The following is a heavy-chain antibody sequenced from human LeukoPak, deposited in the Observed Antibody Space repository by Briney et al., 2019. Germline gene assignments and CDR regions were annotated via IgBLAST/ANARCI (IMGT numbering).Heavy chain of an antibody. D-gene: IGHD3-22*01. CDR3: ARDYYDSSGYLFDY. J-gene: IGHJ4*02. CDR2: IYYSGST. Sequence: SETLPLTCTVSGGSVSSGSYYWSWIRQPPGKGLEWIGYIYYSGSTNYNPSLKSRVTISVDTSKNQFSLKLSSVTAADTAVYYCARDYYDSSGYLFDYWGQGTLVTVSS. V-gene: IGHV4-61*01. CDR1: GGSVSSGSYY.